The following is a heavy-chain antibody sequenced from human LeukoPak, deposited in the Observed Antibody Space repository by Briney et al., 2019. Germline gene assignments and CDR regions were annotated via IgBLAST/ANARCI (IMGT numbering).Heavy chain of an antibody. J-gene: IGHJ6*03. CDR1: GFTFSSYS. Sequence: GGSLRLSCAASGFTFSSYSMNWVRQAPGKGLEWVSYISSSSSTIYYADSVKGRFTISRDNAKNSLYLQMNSLRAEDTAVYYCARVSRSYYYMDVWGKGTTVTVSS. CDR3: ARVSRSYYYMDV. V-gene: IGHV3-48*01. CDR2: ISSSSSTI. D-gene: IGHD3-3*02.